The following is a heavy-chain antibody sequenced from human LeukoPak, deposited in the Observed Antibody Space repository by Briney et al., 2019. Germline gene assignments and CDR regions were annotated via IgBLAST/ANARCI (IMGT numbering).Heavy chain of an antibody. J-gene: IGHJ4*02. CDR3: AKGAQLPSSIFDY. D-gene: IGHD2-2*01. CDR1: GFTFSDYY. Sequence: KPGGSLRLSCAASGFTFSDYYMSWIRQAPGKGLEWVSYISSSSSYIYYADSVKGRFTISRDNAKNSLYLQMNSLRAEDTAVYYCAKGAQLPSSIFDYWGQGTLVTVSS. CDR2: ISSSSSYI. V-gene: IGHV3-11*06.